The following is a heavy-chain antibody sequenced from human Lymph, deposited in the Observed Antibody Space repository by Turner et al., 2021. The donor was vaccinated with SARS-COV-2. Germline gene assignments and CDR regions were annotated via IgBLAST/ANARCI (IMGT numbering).Heavy chain of an antibody. CDR1: GFTFSYYW. D-gene: IGHD1-26*01. CDR3: ARMGSSSWYFDY. CDR2: IKQDGSEK. V-gene: IGHV3-7*01. J-gene: IGHJ4*02. Sequence: EFHLGESGGALVHPGGSLRLPCAASGFTFSYYWMTWSRQAPGKGLEWVANIKQDGSEKYYVDSVKGRFTISRDNAKNSLFLQMNSLRAEDTAVYYCARMGSSSWYFDYWGQGTLVTVSS.